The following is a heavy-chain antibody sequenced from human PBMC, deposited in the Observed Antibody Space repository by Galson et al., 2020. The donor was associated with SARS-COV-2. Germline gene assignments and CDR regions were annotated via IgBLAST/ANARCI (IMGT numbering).Heavy chain of an antibody. J-gene: IGHJ1*01. Sequence: KMSGPTLVKPTQTLTLTCTFSGFSLSTTGVGVAWIRQPPGKALEWLALIYWDDDKRYSPSLKTRLNISKDASKNQVVLTMTNMDPVDTATYYCAHRPMYSVAGPSEFFQHWGQGTLVTVSS. CDR3: AHRPMYSVAGPSEFFQH. CDR1: GFSLSTTGVG. D-gene: IGHD1-26*01. V-gene: IGHV2-5*02. CDR2: IYWDDDK.